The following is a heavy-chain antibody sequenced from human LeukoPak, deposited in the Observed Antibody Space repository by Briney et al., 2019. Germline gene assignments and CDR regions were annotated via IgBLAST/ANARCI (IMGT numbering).Heavy chain of an antibody. CDR2: IYSSGGNI. CDR3: AREGADGYNVGFDY. CDR1: GFTFSSYE. Sequence: GGSLRLSCAASGFTFSSYEMNWVRQAPGKGLEWVSYIYSSGGNIYYADPVKGRFTISRDNAKNSLYLQMNRLRVEDTAVYYCAREGADGYNVGFDYWGQGTLVTVSS. J-gene: IGHJ4*02. V-gene: IGHV3-48*03. D-gene: IGHD5-24*01.